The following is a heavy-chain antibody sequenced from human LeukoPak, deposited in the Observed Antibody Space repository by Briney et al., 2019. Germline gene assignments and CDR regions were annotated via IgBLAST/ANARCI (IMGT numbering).Heavy chain of an antibody. Sequence: SETLSLTCTVSGGSISSYYWSWTRQPAGKGLQWIGRIYTSGSTNYNPSLKSRVTMSVDTSKNQFSLKLSSVTAADTAVYYCARGARDILTGYYEYYFDYWGQGTLVTVSS. V-gene: IGHV4-4*07. CDR2: IYTSGST. J-gene: IGHJ4*02. CDR3: ARGARDILTGYYEYYFDY. CDR1: GGSISSYY. D-gene: IGHD3-9*01.